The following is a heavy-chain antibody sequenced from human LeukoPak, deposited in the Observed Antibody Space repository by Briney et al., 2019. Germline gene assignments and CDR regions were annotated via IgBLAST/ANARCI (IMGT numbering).Heavy chain of an antibody. D-gene: IGHD2-15*01. CDR1: GYTFTGYY. J-gene: IGHJ4*02. Sequence: GASVEVSCKASGYTFTGYYLHWVRQAPGQGLEWMGWINPHNADTNYAQRFQGRVTMTRDTSITTAYMVLSRLRSDDTAVYYCASVKDIVVGGGPYYFDYWGQGTLVTVSS. CDR2: INPHNADT. V-gene: IGHV1-2*02. CDR3: ASVKDIVVGGGPYYFDY.